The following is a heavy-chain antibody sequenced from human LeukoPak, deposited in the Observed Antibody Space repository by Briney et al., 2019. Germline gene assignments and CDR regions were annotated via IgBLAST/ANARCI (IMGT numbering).Heavy chain of an antibody. Sequence: GGSLRLSCAASGFNVNNNYMSWVRQAPGKGLEWVSIIYGGGATYYADSVKGRFSISRDNSNNTLYLQMNSLRAEDTAVYYCAKDPYYYDSSGYYGGYFQHWGQGTLVTVSS. CDR2: IYGGGAT. D-gene: IGHD3-22*01. V-gene: IGHV3-53*05. CDR1: GFNVNNNY. J-gene: IGHJ1*01. CDR3: AKDPYYYDSSGYYGGYFQH.